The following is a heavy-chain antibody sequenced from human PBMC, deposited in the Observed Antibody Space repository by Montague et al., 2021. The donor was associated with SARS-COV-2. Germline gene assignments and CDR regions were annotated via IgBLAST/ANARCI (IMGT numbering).Heavy chain of an antibody. D-gene: IGHD3-9*01. CDR3: ARAHATYYNILTGYYDVFHLKSFFDP. J-gene: IGHJ5*02. CDR1: GGSFSGYY. V-gene: IGHV4-34*01. Sequence: SETLSLTCAVYGGSFSGYYWSWIRQPPGKGLEWIGEISHSGSTNYNPSLKSRVTISIDTSKNQFSLKLSSVTAADTAVYYCARAHATYYNILTGYYDVFHLKSFFDPWGQGTLVTVSS. CDR2: ISHSGST.